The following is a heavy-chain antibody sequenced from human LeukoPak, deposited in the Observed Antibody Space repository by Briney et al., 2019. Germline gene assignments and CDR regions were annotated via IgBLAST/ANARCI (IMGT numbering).Heavy chain of an antibody. Sequence: PSETLSLTCTVSGGSISSYYWSWIRQPPGKGLEWIGYIYCSGSTNYNPSLKSRVTISVDTSENQFSLKLSSVTAADTAVYYCARHGGKYDHRDLGILYFDYWGQGTLVTVSS. J-gene: IGHJ4*02. CDR2: IYCSGST. D-gene: IGHD4-17*01. V-gene: IGHV4-59*08. CDR3: ARHGGKYDHRDLGILYFDY. CDR1: GGSISSYY.